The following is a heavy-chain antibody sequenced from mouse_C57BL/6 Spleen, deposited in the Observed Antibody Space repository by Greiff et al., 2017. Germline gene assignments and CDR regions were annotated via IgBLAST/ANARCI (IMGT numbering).Heavy chain of an antibody. D-gene: IGHD1-1*01. CDR1: GYTFTSYW. J-gene: IGHJ2*01. Sequence: QVQLQQPGAELVKPGASVKMSCKASGYTFTSYWITWVKQRPGQGLEWIGDIYPGSGSTNYNEKFKSKATLTVDTSSSTAYMQRSSLTSEDSAVYYCARWTTVVAYYFDYWGQGTTLTVSS. CDR2: IYPGSGST. CDR3: ARWTTVVAYYFDY. V-gene: IGHV1-55*01.